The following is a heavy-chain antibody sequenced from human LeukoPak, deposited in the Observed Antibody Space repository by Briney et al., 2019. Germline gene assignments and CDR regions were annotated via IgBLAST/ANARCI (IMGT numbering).Heavy chain of an antibody. V-gene: IGHV3-64D*06. CDR2: ISSHGAGT. CDR3: VKDLSWSYSFDY. CDR1: GFTFSTYA. Sequence: GGSLRLSCAASGFTFSTYALHWVRDAPGKGLGYVSAISSHGAGTYYADSVKGRFTISRDNYKSTPYLQMSSLRVEDTAVYYCVKDLSWSYSFDYWGQGTLATVSS. J-gene: IGHJ4*02. D-gene: IGHD1-26*01.